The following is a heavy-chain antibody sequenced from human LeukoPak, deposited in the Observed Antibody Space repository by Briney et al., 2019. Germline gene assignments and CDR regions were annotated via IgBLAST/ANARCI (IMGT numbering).Heavy chain of an antibody. Sequence: SGPTLVNPTQTLTLTCTFSGFPLTTSGVGVGWIRQPPGKALEWLALIYWDDDKRYSPSLKSRLTITKDTSNDQVVLTMTNMDPVDTATYYCAHRRHPGSGTFYRYYFDYWGQGALVTVSS. V-gene: IGHV2-5*02. J-gene: IGHJ4*02. D-gene: IGHD3-10*01. CDR2: IYWDDDK. CDR3: AHRRHPGSGTFYRYYFDY. CDR1: GFPLTTSGVG.